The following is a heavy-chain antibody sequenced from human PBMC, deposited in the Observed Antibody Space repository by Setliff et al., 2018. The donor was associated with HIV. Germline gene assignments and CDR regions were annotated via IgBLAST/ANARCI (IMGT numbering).Heavy chain of an antibody. D-gene: IGHD3-10*01. J-gene: IGHJ6*03. Sequence: SVKVSCKTSRRTFSEDAINWVRQAPGEGLEWVGGIIHILGTADYAEKFQGRVTITADEPGSTVYLEVSNLRSEDTAVYYCAKAVRGYGSTYYNYYYMDVWGKGTTVTVSS. V-gene: IGHV1-69*13. CDR1: RRTFSEDA. CDR3: AKAVRGYGSTYYNYYYMDV. CDR2: IIHILGTA.